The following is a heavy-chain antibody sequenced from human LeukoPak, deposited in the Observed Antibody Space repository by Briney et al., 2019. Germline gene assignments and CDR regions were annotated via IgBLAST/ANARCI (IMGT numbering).Heavy chain of an antibody. CDR1: GYTFTSYA. CDR3: ARDVGITVADSFDP. J-gene: IGHJ5*02. D-gene: IGHD6-13*01. CDR2: INTNTGNP. Sequence: GASVKVSCKASGYTFTSYAMNWVRQAPGQGLEWMGWINTNTGNPTYAQGFTGRFVFSLDTSVSTAYLQISSLKAEDTAVYYCARDVGITVADSFDPWGQGTLVTVSS. V-gene: IGHV7-4-1*02.